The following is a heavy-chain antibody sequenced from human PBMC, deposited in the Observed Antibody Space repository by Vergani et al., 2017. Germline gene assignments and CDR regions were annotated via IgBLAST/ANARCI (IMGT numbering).Heavy chain of an antibody. D-gene: IGHD3-10*01. CDR1: GFTFSSYG. CDR2: IRYDGSNK. CDR3: AKDEGGYYYGSGSSVDY. V-gene: IGHV3-30*02. Sequence: QVQLVESGGGVVQPGGSLRLSCAASGFTFSSYGMHWVRQAPGKGLEWVAFIRYDGSNKYYADSVKGRFTISRDNSKNTLYLQMNSLRAEDTAVYYCAKDEGGYYYGSGSSVDYWGQGTLVTVSS. J-gene: IGHJ4*02.